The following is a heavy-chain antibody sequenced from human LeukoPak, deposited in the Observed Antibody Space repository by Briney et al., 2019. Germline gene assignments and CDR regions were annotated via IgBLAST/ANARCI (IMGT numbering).Heavy chain of an antibody. V-gene: IGHV4-4*08. Sequence: PSETLSLTCAVYGGSFSGYYWSWIRQTPGKGLEWIGRIYTSGSTYYNPSLKSRVTISVDTSKNQFSLKVSSVSAADTAVYYCARAYSSSWYWNWFDPWGQGTLVTVSS. D-gene: IGHD6-13*01. CDR2: IYTSGST. J-gene: IGHJ5*02. CDR3: ARAYSSSWYWNWFDP. CDR1: GGSFSGYY.